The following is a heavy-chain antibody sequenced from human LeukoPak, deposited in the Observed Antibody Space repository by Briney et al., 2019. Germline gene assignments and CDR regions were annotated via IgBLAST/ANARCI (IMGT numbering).Heavy chain of an antibody. CDR3: AKDTDDSSGYWGGFDY. V-gene: IGHV3-23*01. CDR2: ISGSGGST. CDR1: GFTFSSYG. Sequence: GGSLRLSCAASGFTFSSYGMSWVRQAPGKGLEWVSAISGSGGSTYYADSVKGRFTISRDNSKNTLYLQMNSLRAEDTAVYYCAKDTDDSSGYWGGFDYWGQGTLVTVSS. D-gene: IGHD3-22*01. J-gene: IGHJ4*02.